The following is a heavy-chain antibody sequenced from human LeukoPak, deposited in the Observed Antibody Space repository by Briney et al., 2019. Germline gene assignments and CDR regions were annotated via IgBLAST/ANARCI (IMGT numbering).Heavy chain of an antibody. Sequence: ASVKVSCKASGYTFTSFGISWVRQAPGQGLEWMGWISARNGNTNYAQKLHGRVTMTTDTSASTAYMELRSLRSDDTAVYYCARDNGGAYYFDSSAYYHNDAFDIWGQGTMVTVSS. CDR3: ARDNGGAYYFDSSAYYHNDAFDI. D-gene: IGHD3-22*01. V-gene: IGHV1-18*01. CDR1: GYTFTSFG. CDR2: ISARNGNT. J-gene: IGHJ3*02.